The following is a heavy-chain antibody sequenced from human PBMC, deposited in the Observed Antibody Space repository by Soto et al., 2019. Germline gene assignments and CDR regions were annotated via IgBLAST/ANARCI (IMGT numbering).Heavy chain of an antibody. CDR2: IYHSGNT. CDR1: GGSISSGGFY. CDR3: ARGTYQYYDSSGVQNRFDP. V-gene: IGHV4-31*03. D-gene: IGHD3-22*01. Sequence: QVQLQESGPGLVQPSQTLSLTCTVSGGSISSGGFYWSWIRQHPEKGLEWIGWIYHSGNTYYSPSLKSRVTLLEDTSKNQFSLKLTSVTAADTAVYYCARGTYQYYDSSGVQNRFDPWGQGTLVTVSS. J-gene: IGHJ5*02.